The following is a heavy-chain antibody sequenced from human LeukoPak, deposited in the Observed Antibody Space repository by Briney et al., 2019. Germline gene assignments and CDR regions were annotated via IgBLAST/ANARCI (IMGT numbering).Heavy chain of an antibody. CDR3: TRDKSASSPREWLDP. Sequence: GGSLRLSCAASGFIFGSFAMSWVRQGPEKGLEWVATISPSGSATYYADSVKGRFTISRDNSQTTLYLQMNSLSDEDTALYHCTRDKSASSPREWLDPWGQGIVVTVSS. D-gene: IGHD6-6*01. CDR1: GFIFGSFA. J-gene: IGHJ5*02. V-gene: IGHV3-23*01. CDR2: ISPSGSAT.